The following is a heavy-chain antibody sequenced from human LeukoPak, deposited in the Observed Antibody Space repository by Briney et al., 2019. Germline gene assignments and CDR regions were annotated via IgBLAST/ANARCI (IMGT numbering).Heavy chain of an antibody. CDR3: ATTGFCSGGRCLSNWLGP. J-gene: IGHJ5*02. D-gene: IGHD2-15*01. Sequence: GMALRLECAASVFTLSTYSMNWLRQAPGKGRECRSSISSSSAYIYYAGSMQGRFTLSRDNANYSLYLQMNSLSAEDTDVYYCATTGFCSGGRCLSNWLGPWGQGNLVTVSS. V-gene: IGHV3-21*01. CDR2: ISSSSAYI. CDR1: VFTLSTYS.